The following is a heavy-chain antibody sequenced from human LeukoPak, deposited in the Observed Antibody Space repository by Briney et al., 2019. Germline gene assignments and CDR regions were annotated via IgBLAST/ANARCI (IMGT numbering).Heavy chain of an antibody. D-gene: IGHD3-22*01. CDR3: ARVWIGYYYDSSGYSLDAFDI. CDR2: INPNSGGT. Sequence: ASVKVSCKASGYTFTGYYMHWVRQAPGQGLEWMGWINPNSGGTNYAQKFQGRVTMTRDTSISTAYMELSRPRSDDTAVYYCARVWIGYYYDSSGYSLDAFDIWGQGTMVTVSS. J-gene: IGHJ3*02. CDR1: GYTFTGYY. V-gene: IGHV1-2*02.